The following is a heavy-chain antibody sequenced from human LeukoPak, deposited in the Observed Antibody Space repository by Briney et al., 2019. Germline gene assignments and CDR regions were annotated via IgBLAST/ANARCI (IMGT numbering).Heavy chain of an antibody. Sequence: GGSLRLSCAASGFTFSSYAMHWVRQAPGQGFEWVGIINPSGGTTNYAQKFQGRVTMTRDTSTSTVYMELSSLRSEDTAVYYCARGPPTSSNWFDPWGQGTLVTVSS. J-gene: IGHJ5*02. CDR1: GFTFSSYA. CDR2: INPSGGTT. V-gene: IGHV1-46*01. CDR3: ARGPPTSSNWFDP.